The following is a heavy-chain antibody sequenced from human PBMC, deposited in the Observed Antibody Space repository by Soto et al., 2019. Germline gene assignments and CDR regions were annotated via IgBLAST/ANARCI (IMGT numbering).Heavy chain of an antibody. V-gene: IGHV1-2*02. Sequence: QVQLVQSGAEVKTPGASVRVSCKASGYTFTGYYIHWVREAPGQGLEWMGWINPQTGGTSYAQKFQGRVTLSRDTSINTVYLELSRLRFDDAAVYFCARERYQVISDGMDVWGQGTTVTVSS. D-gene: IGHD2-2*01. J-gene: IGHJ6*02. CDR1: GYTFTGYY. CDR3: ARERYQVISDGMDV. CDR2: INPQTGGT.